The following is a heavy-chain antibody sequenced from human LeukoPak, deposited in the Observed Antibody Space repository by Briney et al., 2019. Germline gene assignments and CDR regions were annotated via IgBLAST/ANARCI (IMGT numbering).Heavy chain of an antibody. V-gene: IGHV4-38-2*02. CDR2: IYHSGST. CDR1: GYSISSGYY. J-gene: IGHJ4*02. Sequence: PSGTLSHTCAVSGYSISSGYYWGWIRQPPGKGLEWIGSIYHSGSTYYNPSLKSRVTISVDTSKNQFSLKLSSVTAADTAVYYCAREGGGNAFDYWGQGTLVTDSS. D-gene: IGHD4-23*01. CDR3: AREGGGNAFDY.